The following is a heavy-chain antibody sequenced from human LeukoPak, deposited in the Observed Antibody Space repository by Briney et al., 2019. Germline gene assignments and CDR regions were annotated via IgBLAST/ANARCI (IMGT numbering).Heavy chain of an antibody. J-gene: IGHJ6*04. CDR1: GGTFSSYA. Sequence: SVKVSCKASGGTFSSYAISWVRQAPGQGLEWMGGIIPIFGTANYAQKSQGRVTITTDESTSTAYMELSSLRSEDTAVYYCARDKIGGIQLWLGQGVWGKGTTVTVSS. V-gene: IGHV1-69*05. CDR3: ARDKIGGIQLWLGQGV. CDR2: IIPIFGTA. D-gene: IGHD5-18*01.